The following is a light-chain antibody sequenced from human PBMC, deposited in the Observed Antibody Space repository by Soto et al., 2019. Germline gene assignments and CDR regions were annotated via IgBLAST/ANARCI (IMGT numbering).Light chain of an antibody. CDR2: GTS. J-gene: IGKJ2*01. CDR1: QSVSSY. V-gene: IGKV3-15*01. Sequence: DIVMTQSPATLSVYLGERATVSCSASQSVSSYLAWYQQKPGQAPRLLIYGTSTRATDIPARFSGSGPGTDFTLTISSLQSEDFAVYYCQQYNNWPYTFGQGTKLEIK. CDR3: QQYNNWPYT.